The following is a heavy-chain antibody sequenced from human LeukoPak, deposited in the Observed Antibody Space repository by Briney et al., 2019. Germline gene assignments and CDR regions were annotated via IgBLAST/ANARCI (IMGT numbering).Heavy chain of an antibody. CDR3: ARYDSSGYEGLDY. D-gene: IGHD3-22*01. CDR2: ISWNSGSI. V-gene: IGHV3-9*03. Sequence: GGSLRLSCAASGFTFDDYAMHWVRHAPGRGLEWVSGISWNSGSIGYADSVKGRFTISRDNAKHSLYLQMNSLRAEDMALYYCARYDSSGYEGLDYWGQGTLVTVSS. CDR1: GFTFDDYA. J-gene: IGHJ4*02.